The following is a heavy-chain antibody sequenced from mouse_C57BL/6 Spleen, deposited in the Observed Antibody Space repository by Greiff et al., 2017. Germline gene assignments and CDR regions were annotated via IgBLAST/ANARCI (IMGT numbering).Heavy chain of an antibody. CDR3: ARGNDGAWFAY. D-gene: IGHD1-1*01. V-gene: IGHV5-16*01. Sequence: EVMLVESEGGLVQPGSSMKLSCTASGFTFSDYYMAWVRQVPEKGLEWVANINYDGSSTYYLDSLKSRFIISRDNAKNILYLQMSSLKSEDTATYYCARGNDGAWFAYWGQGTLVTVSA. CDR1: GFTFSDYY. J-gene: IGHJ3*01. CDR2: INYDGSST.